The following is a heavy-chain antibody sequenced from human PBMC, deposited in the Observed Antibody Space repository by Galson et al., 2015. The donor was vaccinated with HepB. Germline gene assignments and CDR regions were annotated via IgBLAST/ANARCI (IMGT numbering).Heavy chain of an antibody. D-gene: IGHD6-19*01. J-gene: IGHJ6*02. CDR2: TYYRSKWYN. V-gene: IGHV6-1*01. CDR3: ARTVAAPPGGYYYYGMDV. Sequence: CAISGDSVSSNSAAWNWIRQSPSRGLEWLGRTYYRSKWYNDYAVSVKSRITINPDTSKNQFSLQLNSVTPEDTAVYYCARTVAAPPGGYYYYGMDVWGQGTTVTVSS. CDR1: GDSVSSNSAA.